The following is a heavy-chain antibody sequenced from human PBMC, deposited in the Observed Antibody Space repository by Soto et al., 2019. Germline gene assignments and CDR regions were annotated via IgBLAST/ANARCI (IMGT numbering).Heavy chain of an antibody. V-gene: IGHV3-33*01. CDR1: GFTFSSYG. CDR3: ARDRDPGQWRTTNYFDY. CDR2: IWYHGSNK. D-gene: IGHD6-19*01. J-gene: IGHJ4*02. Sequence: QVQLVESGGGVVQPGRSLRLSCAASGFTFSSYGMHWVRQAPGKGLEWVAVIWYHGSNKYYADSVKGRFTIYRDNSKKPMCLQMNSLRAEDTAVYYCARDRDPGQWRTTNYFDYWGQGTLVTVSS.